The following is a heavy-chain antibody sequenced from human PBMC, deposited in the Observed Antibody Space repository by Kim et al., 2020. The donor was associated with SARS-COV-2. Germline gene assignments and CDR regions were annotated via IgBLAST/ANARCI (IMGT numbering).Heavy chain of an antibody. V-gene: IGHV3-23*01. J-gene: IGHJ6*02. CDR2: MSGSGGSI. D-gene: IGHD1-26*01. CDR3: AKGEALHYYYVMDV. Sequence: GGSLRLSCGASGFTFSSYAMGWVRQAPGKGLDWVAIMSGSGGSIFYADSVKGRFTIFRDNSKNTLYLQMNTLRGEDTATYFCAKGEALHYYYVMDVWGQGTTVTVSS. CDR1: GFTFSSYA.